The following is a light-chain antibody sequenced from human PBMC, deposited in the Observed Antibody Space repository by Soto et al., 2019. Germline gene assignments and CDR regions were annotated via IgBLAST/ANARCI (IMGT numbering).Light chain of an antibody. Sequence: IVVTQSPTTLSVSPGARATLSCRASQSVSSSYLAWYQQKPGQAPRLLIYGASSRATGIPDRFSGAGSGTEFTLTINSLQSEDFAVYFCHQYNFWPTFGQGTKVDIK. J-gene: IGKJ1*01. CDR1: QSVSSSY. V-gene: IGKV3D-15*01. CDR3: HQYNFWPT. CDR2: GAS.